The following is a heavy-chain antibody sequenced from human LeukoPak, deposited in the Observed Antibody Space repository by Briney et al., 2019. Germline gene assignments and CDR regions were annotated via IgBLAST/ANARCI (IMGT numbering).Heavy chain of an antibody. D-gene: IGHD3-3*01. J-gene: IGHJ4*02. V-gene: IGHV4-34*01. CDR1: GGSFSGYY. CDR2: INHSGST. CDR3: ARWGRYYDFWSGPTNIFDY. Sequence: SETLSLTCAVYGGSFSGYYWSWIRQPPGKGLEWIGEINHSGSTNYNPSLKSRVTISVDTSKNQFSLKLGPVTAADTAVYYCARWGRYYDFWSGPTNIFDYWGQGTLVNVSS.